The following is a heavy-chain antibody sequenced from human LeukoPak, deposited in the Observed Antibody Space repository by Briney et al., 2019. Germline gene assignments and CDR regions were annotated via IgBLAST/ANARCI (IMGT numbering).Heavy chain of an antibody. CDR3: ATVIAAARAFDI. D-gene: IGHD6-13*01. J-gene: IGHJ3*02. CDR1: GYTLTELS. V-gene: IGHV1-24*01. CDR2: FDPEDGET. Sequence: ASVKVSCKVSGYTLTELSMHWVRQAPGKGLEWMGGFDPEDGETIYAQKFQDRVTMTEDTSTDTAYMELSSLRSEDTAVYYCATVIAAARAFDIWGQGTMVTVSS.